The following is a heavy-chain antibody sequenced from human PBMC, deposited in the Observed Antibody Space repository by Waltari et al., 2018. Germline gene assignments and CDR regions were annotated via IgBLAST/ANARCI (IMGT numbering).Heavy chain of an antibody. D-gene: IGHD2-2*01. Sequence: QVQLVQSGAEVKKPGSSVKVSWKASGGTFGRFAISWVRQAAGEGLEWMGGIIPKIGASNYAQKFQGRVTITADDSTRIAYMEVSSLSFEDTAVYFCATDTSPPYWGQGTLVIVSS. CDR1: GGTFGRFA. J-gene: IGHJ4*02. CDR2: IIPKIGAS. CDR3: ATDTSPPY. V-gene: IGHV1-69*01.